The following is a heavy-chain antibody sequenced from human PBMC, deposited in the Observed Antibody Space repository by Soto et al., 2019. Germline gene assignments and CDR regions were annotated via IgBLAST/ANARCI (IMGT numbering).Heavy chain of an antibody. V-gene: IGHV1-18*01. CDR2: ISAYNGNT. Sequence: GASVKVSCKASGYTFNCYGISWVRQAPGQGLEWMGWISAYNGNTNYAQKLQGRVTMTTDTSTSTAYMELRSLRSDDTAVYYCVRDYREGIVVACPPVLDPWGQGTLVTVSS. D-gene: IGHD5-12*01. CDR3: VRDYREGIVVACPPVLDP. J-gene: IGHJ5*02. CDR1: GYTFNCYG.